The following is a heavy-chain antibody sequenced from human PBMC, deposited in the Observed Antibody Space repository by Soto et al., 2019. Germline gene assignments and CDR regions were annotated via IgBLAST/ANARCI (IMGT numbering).Heavy chain of an antibody. Sequence: PTLVNSTQTLTLTCNFSGFSLSTSGVGVCWIRQPPGKALELLALIYWDDDKRYSPSLKSRLTITKDTSKNQVVLTMTNMDPVDTATYYWALNNSYYYGRDVWGHGTTVTVS. J-gene: IGHJ6*02. CDR2: IYWDDDK. CDR3: ALNNSYYYGRDV. V-gene: IGHV2-5*02. CDR1: GFSLSTSGVG. D-gene: IGHD1-20*01.